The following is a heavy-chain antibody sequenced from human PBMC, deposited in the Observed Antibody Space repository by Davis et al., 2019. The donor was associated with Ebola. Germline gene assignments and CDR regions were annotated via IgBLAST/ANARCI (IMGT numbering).Heavy chain of an antibody. J-gene: IGHJ6*02. V-gene: IGHV3-21*01. D-gene: IGHD3-22*01. CDR1: GFTFSAYN. CDR3: ARDGAYYYDSSGYEYYYYYYGMDV. Sequence: GGSLRLSCAASGFTFSAYNMNWVRQAPGKGLEWVSSISSSSDYIYYADSLKGRFTISRDNAKNSLYLQMNSLRDEDTAVYSGARDGAYYYDSSGYEYYYYYYGMDVWGQGTTVTVSS. CDR2: ISSSSDYI.